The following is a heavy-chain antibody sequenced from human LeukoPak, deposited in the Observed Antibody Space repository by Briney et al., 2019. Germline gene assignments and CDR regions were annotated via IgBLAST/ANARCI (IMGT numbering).Heavy chain of an antibody. Sequence: GESLKISCKGSGYNFTNYWIVWVRQMPGKGLEWMGIIYPGDSDTRYSPSFQGQVTISADKSISTAYLQWSSLKAPDTAMYYCARRDQMGALGYWGQGILVTVSS. CDR1: GYNFTNYW. J-gene: IGHJ4*02. CDR2: IYPGDSDT. V-gene: IGHV5-51*01. CDR3: ARRDQMGALGY. D-gene: IGHD1-26*01.